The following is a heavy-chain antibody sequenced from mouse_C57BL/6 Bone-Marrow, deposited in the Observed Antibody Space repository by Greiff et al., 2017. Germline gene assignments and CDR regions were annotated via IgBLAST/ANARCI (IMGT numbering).Heavy chain of an antibody. CDR2: IWRGGST. CDR3: AKNSYYYDYDGGFAY. D-gene: IGHD2-4*01. Sequence: QVQLKQSGPGLVQPSQSLSITCTVSGFSLTSYGVHWVRQSPGKGLEWLGVIWRGGSTDYNAAFMSRLSITKDNSKSQVFFKMNSLQADDTAIYYCAKNSYYYDYDGGFAYWGQGTLVTVSA. CDR1: GFSLTSYG. V-gene: IGHV2-5*01. J-gene: IGHJ3*01.